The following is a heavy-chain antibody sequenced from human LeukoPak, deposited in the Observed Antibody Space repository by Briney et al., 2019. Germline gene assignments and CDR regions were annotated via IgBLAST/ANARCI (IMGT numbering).Heavy chain of an antibody. CDR2: VYTSGST. CDR1: GGSISSGGYY. Sequence: SETLSLTCTVSGGSISSGGYYWSWIRQPAGKGLEWIGRVYTSGSTNYNPSLKSRVTISIDTSKDQFSLNLSSVTAADTAVYYCARGQARLSWFDPWGQGTLVTVSS. D-gene: IGHD6-19*01. CDR3: ARGQARLSWFDP. J-gene: IGHJ5*02. V-gene: IGHV4-61*02.